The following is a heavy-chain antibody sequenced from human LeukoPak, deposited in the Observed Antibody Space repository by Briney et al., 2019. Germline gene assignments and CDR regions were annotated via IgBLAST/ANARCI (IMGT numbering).Heavy chain of an antibody. D-gene: IGHD6-19*01. CDR3: ASSYDIAVAGYYFDY. CDR2: IYTSGST. V-gene: IGHV4-4*07. J-gene: IGHJ4*02. CDR1: GGSISSYY. Sequence: SETLSLTSTVSGGSISSYYWSWIRQPAGKGLEWIGRIYTSGSTNYNPSLKSRVTMSVDTSKNQFSLKLSSVTAADTAVYYCASSYDIAVAGYYFDYWGQGTLVTVSS.